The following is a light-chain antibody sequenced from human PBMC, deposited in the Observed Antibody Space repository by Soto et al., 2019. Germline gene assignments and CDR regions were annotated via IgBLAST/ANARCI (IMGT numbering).Light chain of an antibody. CDR2: EVS. Sequence: DVVMTQSPLSLPVTLGQPASISCRSSQSLIHSDGNTYLNWFQQRPGQSPRRLIYEVSDRDSGVPDRFSGSGSGTYFTLKSSRVEAEDVGVYYCMQGTHWPWTFGQGTKVEIK. V-gene: IGKV2-30*02. CDR1: QSLIHSDGNTY. J-gene: IGKJ1*01. CDR3: MQGTHWPWT.